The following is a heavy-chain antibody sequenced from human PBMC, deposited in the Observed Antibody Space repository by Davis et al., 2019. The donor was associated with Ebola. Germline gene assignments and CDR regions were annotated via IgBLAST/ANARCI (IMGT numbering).Heavy chain of an antibody. CDR2: IYHSGST. D-gene: IGHD3/OR15-3a*01. J-gene: IGHJ4*02. CDR1: GGSISSGGYS. Sequence: PSETLSLTCAVSGGSISSGGYSWSWIRQPPGKGLEWIGYIYHSGSTYYNPSLKSRVTISVDRSKNQFSLKLSSVTAADTAVYYCARGLLDFNPIDYWGQGTLVTVSS. CDR3: ARGLLDFNPIDY. V-gene: IGHV4-30-2*01.